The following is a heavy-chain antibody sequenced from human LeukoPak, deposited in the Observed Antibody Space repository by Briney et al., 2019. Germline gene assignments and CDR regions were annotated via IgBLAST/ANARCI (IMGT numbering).Heavy chain of an antibody. D-gene: IGHD6-13*01. CDR2: TYYRSRWYD. J-gene: IGHJ4*02. CDR3: ARDPRIASAAYFDY. CDR1: GDSVSSNSAA. Sequence: SQTLSLTCAISGDSVSSNSAAWNWIRQSPSRGLEWLGRTYYRSRWYDDYAVSVKSRVTINPDTSKNQFSLQLNSVTPEDTAVYYCARDPRIASAAYFDYWGQGTLVTVSS. V-gene: IGHV6-1*01.